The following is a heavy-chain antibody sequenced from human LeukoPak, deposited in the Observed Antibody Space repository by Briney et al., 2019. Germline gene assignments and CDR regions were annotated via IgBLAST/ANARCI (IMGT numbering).Heavy chain of an antibody. CDR3: ARDSSYGIYFDY. Sequence: ASVKVYCKASAYTFTSYGISWVRQAPGQGLEWMGWISAYNGNTNYAQKLQGRVTMTTDTSTSTAYMELRSLRSDDTAVYYCARDSSYGIYFDYWGQGTLVSVSS. CDR2: ISAYNGNT. D-gene: IGHD5-18*01. J-gene: IGHJ4*02. V-gene: IGHV1-18*01. CDR1: AYTFTSYG.